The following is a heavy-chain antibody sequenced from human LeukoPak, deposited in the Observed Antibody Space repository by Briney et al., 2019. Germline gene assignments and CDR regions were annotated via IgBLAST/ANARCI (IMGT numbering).Heavy chain of an antibody. CDR3: ARGLQLWDGNGY. CDR1: GGSISTYY. D-gene: IGHD5-18*01. V-gene: IGHV4-59*08. Sequence: RPSETLSLTCTVSGGSISTYYWSWIRQPPGKGLEWIGYIYYSGSTNYNPSLKSRVTISVDTSKNQFSLKLSSVTAADTAVYYCARGLQLWDGNGYWGQGTLVTVSS. CDR2: IYYSGST. J-gene: IGHJ4*02.